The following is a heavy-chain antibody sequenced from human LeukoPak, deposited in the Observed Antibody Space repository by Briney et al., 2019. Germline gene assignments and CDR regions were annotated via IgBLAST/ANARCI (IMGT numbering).Heavy chain of an antibody. CDR2: ISSSSSYI. CDR3: ARDGLANHDFWSGYYYKHNSDNWFDP. Sequence: GGSLRLSCAASGFTFSSYSMNWVRQAPGKGLEWVSSISSSSSYIYYADSVKGRFTISRDNAKNSLYLQMNSLRAEDTAVYYCARDGLANHDFWSGYYYKHNSDNWFDPWGQGTLVSVSS. J-gene: IGHJ5*02. D-gene: IGHD3-3*01. V-gene: IGHV3-21*01. CDR1: GFTFSSYS.